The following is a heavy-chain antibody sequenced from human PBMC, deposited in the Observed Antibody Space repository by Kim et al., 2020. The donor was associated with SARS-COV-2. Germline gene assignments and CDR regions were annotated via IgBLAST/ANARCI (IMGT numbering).Heavy chain of an antibody. CDR2: ISYDGSNK. CDR1: GFTFSSYA. CDR3: ARGGGYEIIFDY. V-gene: IGHV3-30-3*01. J-gene: IGHJ4*02. D-gene: IGHD5-12*01. Sequence: GGSLRLSCAASGFTFSSYAMHWVSQAPGKGLEWVAVISYDGSNKYYADSVKGRFTISRDNSKNTLYLQMNSLRAEDTAVYYCARGGGYEIIFDYWGQGTLVTVSS.